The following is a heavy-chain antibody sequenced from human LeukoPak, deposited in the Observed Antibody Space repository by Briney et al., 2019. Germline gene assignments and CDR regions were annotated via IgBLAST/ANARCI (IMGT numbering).Heavy chain of an antibody. D-gene: IGHD6-19*01. CDR1: GYSFTSYW. CDR3: ARPYRGSGWSLAPYHFDY. V-gene: IGHV5-51*01. J-gene: IGHJ4*02. CDR2: IYPGDSDT. Sequence: GESLKISCKGSGYSFTSYWIGWVCQMPGKGLEWMGIIYPGDSDTRYSPSFQGQVTISADKSICTAYLQWSSLKASDTAMYYCARPYRGSGWSLAPYHFDYWGQGTLVTVSS.